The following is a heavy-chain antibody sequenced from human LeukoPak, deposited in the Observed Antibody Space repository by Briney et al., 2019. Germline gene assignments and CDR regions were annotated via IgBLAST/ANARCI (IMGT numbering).Heavy chain of an antibody. CDR3: ARDTYYYDSSGYYYQGNWFDP. Sequence: ASVKVSCKASGYTFTSYGISWVRQAPGQGLEWMGWISAYNGNTNYAQKLQGRVTMTTDTSTSTAYMELRSLRSEDTAVYYCARDTYYYDSSGYYYQGNWFDPWGQGTLVTVSS. CDR1: GYTFTSYG. D-gene: IGHD3-22*01. V-gene: IGHV1-18*01. CDR2: ISAYNGNT. J-gene: IGHJ5*02.